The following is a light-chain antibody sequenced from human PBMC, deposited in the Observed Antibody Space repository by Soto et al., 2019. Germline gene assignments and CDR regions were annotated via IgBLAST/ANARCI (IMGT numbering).Light chain of an antibody. V-gene: IGLV1-40*01. CDR3: QSYDSSLSHVV. CDR2: GNS. CDR1: SSNIGAGYD. Sequence: QAVLAQPPSVSGAPGQRVTISCTGSSSNIGAGYDVHWYQQLPGTAPKLLIYGNSNRPSGVPDRFSGSKSGTSASLAITGFQAEDEADYYCQSYDSSLSHVVFGGGTQLPVL. J-gene: IGLJ2*01.